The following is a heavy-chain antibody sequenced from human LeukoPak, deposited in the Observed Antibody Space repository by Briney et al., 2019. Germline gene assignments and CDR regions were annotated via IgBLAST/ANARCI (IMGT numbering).Heavy chain of an antibody. V-gene: IGHV3-30*02. D-gene: IGHD1-26*01. Sequence: GGSLRLSCAASGFTFSSYGMHWVRQAPGKGLEWVAFIRYDGSNKYYADSVKGRSTISRDNSKNTLYLQMNSLRAEDTAVYYCAKAALGISGRYQEPAAFDIWGQGTMVTVSS. CDR3: AKAALGISGRYQEPAAFDI. J-gene: IGHJ3*02. CDR2: IRYDGSNK. CDR1: GFTFSSYG.